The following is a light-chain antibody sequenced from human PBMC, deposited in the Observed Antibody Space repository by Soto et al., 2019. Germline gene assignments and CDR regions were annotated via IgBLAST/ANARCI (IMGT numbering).Light chain of an antibody. CDR3: QQSYSSPRT. J-gene: IGKJ1*01. CDR2: AAS. Sequence: DVQMTPSPSSLSASVGDRVTITCRASQSISSYLNWYQQKPGKAPNLLIYAASSLQSGVTSRFSGSGSGTDFTLTISSLQPEDFATYYCQQSYSSPRTFGPGTKVDIK. CDR1: QSISSY. V-gene: IGKV1-39*01.